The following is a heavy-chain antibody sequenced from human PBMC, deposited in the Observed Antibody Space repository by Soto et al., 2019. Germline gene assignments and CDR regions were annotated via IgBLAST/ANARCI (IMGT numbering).Heavy chain of an antibody. Sequence: ASVKVSCKASGYTFTSYAMHWVRQAPGQRLEWMGWINAGNGNTKYSQKFQGRVTITRDTSASTAYMELSSLRSEDTAVYYCARDWGGQQQLVRGSWFDPWGQGTLVTVSS. CDR1: GYTFTSYA. V-gene: IGHV1-3*01. CDR2: INAGNGNT. D-gene: IGHD6-13*01. J-gene: IGHJ5*02. CDR3: ARDWGGQQQLVRGSWFDP.